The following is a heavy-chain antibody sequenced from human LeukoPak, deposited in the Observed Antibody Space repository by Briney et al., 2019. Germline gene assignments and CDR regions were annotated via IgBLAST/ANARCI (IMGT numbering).Heavy chain of an antibody. V-gene: IGHV3-23*01. CDR2: ISDTGNT. CDR1: GFTLSSYA. D-gene: IGHD2-15*01. J-gene: IGHJ4*02. Sequence: GSLRLSCAASGFTLSSYAMSWVRQAPGKGLEWVSAISDTGNTYHADSVKGRFTISRDSSKNTLFLQMNRLRPEDAALYYCAKAPVTTCRGAFCYPFDYWGLGTLVTVSS. CDR3: AKAPVTTCRGAFCYPFDY.